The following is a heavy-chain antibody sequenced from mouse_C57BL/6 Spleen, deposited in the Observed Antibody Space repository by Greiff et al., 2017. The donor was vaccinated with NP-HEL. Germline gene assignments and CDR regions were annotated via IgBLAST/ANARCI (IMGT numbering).Heavy chain of an antibody. CDR2: IHPNSGST. D-gene: IGHD1-1*01. J-gene: IGHJ2*01. Sequence: QVQLQQPGAELVKPGASVKLSCKASGYTFTSYWMHWVKQRPGQGLEWIGMIHPNSGSTNYNEKFKSKATLTVDKSSSTAYMQLSSLTSEDSAVYYCAREGGYYGSSYAGYWGKGTTLTVSS. CDR3: AREGGYYGSSYAGY. CDR1: GYTFTSYW. V-gene: IGHV1-64*01.